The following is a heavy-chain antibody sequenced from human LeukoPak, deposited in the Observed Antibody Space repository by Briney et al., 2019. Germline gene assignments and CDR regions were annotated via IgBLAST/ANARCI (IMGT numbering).Heavy chain of an antibody. Sequence: ASVKVSCTASGDTFRRYAISWVRQAPGQGLEWMGGIIPIFGTTNYPQKFQGRVTITADESTATAYMELSGLRSEDTAVYYCARGRGITVVGDVHGGDYYYYYMDVWGRGTTVTVSS. D-gene: IGHD3-10*01. J-gene: IGHJ6*03. V-gene: IGHV1-69*13. CDR2: IIPIFGTT. CDR1: GDTFRRYA. CDR3: ARGRGITVVGDVHGGDYYYYYMDV.